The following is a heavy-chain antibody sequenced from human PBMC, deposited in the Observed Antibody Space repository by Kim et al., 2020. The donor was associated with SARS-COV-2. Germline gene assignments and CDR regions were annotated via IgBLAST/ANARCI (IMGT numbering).Heavy chain of an antibody. Sequence: GGSLRLSRAASGFTFSDYYMSWIRQAPGKGLEWVSYISSSSSYTNYADSVKGRFTISRDNAKNSLYLQMNSLRAEDTAVYYCARVKCSSTSCGYDYYYYYGMDVWGQGTTVTVSS. V-gene: IGHV3-11*05. CDR2: ISSSSSYT. CDR3: ARVKCSSTSCGYDYYYYYGMDV. D-gene: IGHD2-2*01. CDR1: GFTFSDYY. J-gene: IGHJ6*02.